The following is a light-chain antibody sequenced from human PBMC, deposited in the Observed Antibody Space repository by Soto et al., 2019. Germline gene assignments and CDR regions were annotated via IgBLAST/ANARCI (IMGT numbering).Light chain of an antibody. CDR1: SGHNSYA. V-gene: IGLV4-69*01. Sequence: QSVLTQPPSASASLGASVKLTCTLSSGHNSYAIAWHQQQPEKGPRYLMMLNSDGSHSKGDGIPDRFSGSSSGGERYLTISSLQTEDEAGYFCQPGSTDLRVCGGGTKLTVL. J-gene: IGLJ3*02. CDR2: LNSDGSH. CDR3: QPGSTDLRV.